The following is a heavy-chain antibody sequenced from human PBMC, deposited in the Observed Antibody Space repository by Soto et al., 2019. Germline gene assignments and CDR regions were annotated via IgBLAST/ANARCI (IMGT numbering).Heavy chain of an antibody. Sequence: SETLSLTCTVSGGSISSDYWSWIRQPPGKGLEWIGYFYYSGRTSYNPSLKSRVTISEDTSKNQFSLKLSSVTAADTAVYYCARLTGTTWGWLDPWGQGTLVTVSS. CDR3: ARLTGTTWGWLDP. CDR1: GGSISSDY. CDR2: FYYSGRT. D-gene: IGHD1-1*01. J-gene: IGHJ5*02. V-gene: IGHV4-59*01.